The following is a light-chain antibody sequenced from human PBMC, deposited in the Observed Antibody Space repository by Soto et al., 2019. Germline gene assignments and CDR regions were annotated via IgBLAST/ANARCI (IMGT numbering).Light chain of an antibody. V-gene: IGLV2-8*01. CDR3: SSYAGSSHV. J-gene: IGLJ7*01. Sequence: QSALTQPPSASGSPGQSVAISCTGTSSDVGGYNYVSWYQQHPGKAPKLMLYEVNKRPSGVPDRFSGSKSGNTASLTVSGLQAEDEADYYCSSYAGSSHVFGAGTQLNVL. CDR1: SSDVGGYNY. CDR2: EVN.